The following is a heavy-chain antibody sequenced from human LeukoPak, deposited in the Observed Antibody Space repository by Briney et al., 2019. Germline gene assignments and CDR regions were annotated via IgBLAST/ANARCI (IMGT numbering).Heavy chain of an antibody. J-gene: IGHJ4*02. V-gene: IGHV2-70*11. CDR3: ARINWGFRTPQYYFDY. CDR1: GFSLSTSGMC. Sequence: SGPALVKPTQTLTLTCTFSGFSLSTSGMCVSWIRQPPGKALEWLARIDWDDDKYYSTSLKTRLTISKDTSKNQVVLTMTNMDPVDTATHYCARINWGFRTPQYYFDYWGQGTLVTVSS. CDR2: IDWDDDK. D-gene: IGHD7-27*01.